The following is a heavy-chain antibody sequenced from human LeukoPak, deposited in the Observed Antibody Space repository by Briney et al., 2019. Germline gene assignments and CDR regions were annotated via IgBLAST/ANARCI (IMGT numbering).Heavy chain of an antibody. J-gene: IGHJ4*02. CDR1: GGSISSYY. CDR3: ARQIASAGTAGFDF. V-gene: IGHV4-4*07. CDR2: IYSTGST. D-gene: IGHD6-13*01. Sequence: SETLSLTCTVSGGSISSYYWSWIRQPAGKGLEWIGRIYSTGSTNYNPSLKIRVTMSVDTSKNQFSLRLRSVTAADTAVYYCARQIASAGTAGFDFWGQGALVTVSS.